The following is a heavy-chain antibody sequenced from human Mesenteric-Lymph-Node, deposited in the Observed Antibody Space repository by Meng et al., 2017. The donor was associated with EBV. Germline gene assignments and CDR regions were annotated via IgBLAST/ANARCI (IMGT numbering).Heavy chain of an antibody. CDR2: IYYSGST. Sequence: QLASAGPGLVKPAEPLSLTCTVSGGSISSSSYYWGWIRQPPGKGLEWIGNIYYSGSTYYSPSLESRVTISVDTSKNQFSLKLSSVTAADSAVYYCARRISSGWMDSWGQGTLVTVSS. CDR1: GGSISSSSYY. V-gene: IGHV4-39*01. D-gene: IGHD6-19*01. J-gene: IGHJ5*01. CDR3: ARRISSGWMDS.